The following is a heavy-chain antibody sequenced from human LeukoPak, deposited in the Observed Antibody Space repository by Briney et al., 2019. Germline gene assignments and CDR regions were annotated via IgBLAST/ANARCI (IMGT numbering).Heavy chain of an antibody. Sequence: GGSLRLSCAASGFTFSSYAMSWVRQAPGKGLEWVSAISGSGDTTYYADSVKGRFTISRDNSKNTLYVQMNSLRAEDTAVYYCAKRQGYCSSTSCYIWFDPWGQGTLVTVSS. D-gene: IGHD2-2*02. CDR3: AKRQGYCSSTSCYIWFDP. J-gene: IGHJ5*02. CDR1: GFTFSSYA. V-gene: IGHV3-23*01. CDR2: ISGSGDTT.